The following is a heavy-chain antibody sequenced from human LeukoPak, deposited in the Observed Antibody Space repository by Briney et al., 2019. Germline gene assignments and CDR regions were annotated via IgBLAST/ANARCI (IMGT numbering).Heavy chain of an antibody. CDR3: ARPRLFKGVFDD. D-gene: IGHD2-8*01. Sequence: GGSLRLSCAASGFTFSSYGMDWVRQAPGKGLEWVAVIGYDGSEKHYADSVKGRFSISRDNSKNTLFLQMHSLRVEDTAVYFCARPRLFKGVFDDWGQGTVVTVSS. CDR1: GFTFSSYG. V-gene: IGHV3-33*01. CDR2: IGYDGSEK. J-gene: IGHJ3*01.